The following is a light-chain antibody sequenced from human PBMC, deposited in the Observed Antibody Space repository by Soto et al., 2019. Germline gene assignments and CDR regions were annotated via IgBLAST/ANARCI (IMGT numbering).Light chain of an antibody. J-gene: IGKJ2*01. CDR1: QSVRSNY. Sequence: ETVMTQSPGTLSLSPGERATLSCRASQSVRSNYLAWYQQKPGQAPRLLIYGASSRATGIPDRFSGTGSGTDFTLTISRLEPEDFAVYYCQQYGGSPYTFDQGTKLEIK. V-gene: IGKV3-20*01. CDR3: QQYGGSPYT. CDR2: GAS.